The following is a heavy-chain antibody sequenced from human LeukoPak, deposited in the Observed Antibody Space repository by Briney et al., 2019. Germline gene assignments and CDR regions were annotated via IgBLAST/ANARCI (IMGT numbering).Heavy chain of an antibody. J-gene: IGHJ4*02. CDR1: GGSFSGYY. CDR2: INHSGST. Sequence: SETLSLTCAVYGGSFSGYYWSWIRQPPGKGLEWIGEINHSGSTNYNPSLKSRVTISVDTSKNQFSLKLSSVTAADTAVYYCARSPYVWGSYPYYFDYWGQGTLVTVSS. CDR3: ARSPYVWGSYPYYFDY. V-gene: IGHV4-34*01. D-gene: IGHD3-16*02.